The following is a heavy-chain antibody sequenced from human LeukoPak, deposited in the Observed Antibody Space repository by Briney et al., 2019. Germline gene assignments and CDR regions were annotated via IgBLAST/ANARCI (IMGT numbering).Heavy chain of an antibody. CDR3: TRESGAFSPFGF. J-gene: IGHJ4*02. CDR2: VHLSGAT. D-gene: IGHD1-26*01. V-gene: IGHV4-4*02. Sequence: SSETLSLTCAVSGGSITTTNWWSWVRQPPGKGLAWIGEVHLSGATNYNPSLESRVSMSIDKSKNHLSLEVTSVTAADTAIYYCTRESGAFSPFGFWGQGTLLTVSS. CDR1: GGSITTTNW.